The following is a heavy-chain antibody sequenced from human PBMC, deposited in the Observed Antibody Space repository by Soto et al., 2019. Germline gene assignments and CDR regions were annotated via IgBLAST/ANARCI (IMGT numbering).Heavy chain of an antibody. CDR3: AKGRIAAAGAGLGY. D-gene: IGHD6-13*01. CDR2: ISWNSGSI. V-gene: IGHV3-9*01. J-gene: IGHJ4*02. CDR1: GFTFDDYA. Sequence: EVQLVESGGGLVQPGRSLRLSCAASGFTFDDYAMHWVRQAPGKGLEWVSGISWNSGSIGYADSVKGRFTISRDNAKNSLYLQMNSLRAEDTALYYCAKGRIAAAGAGLGYWGQGTLVPVSS.